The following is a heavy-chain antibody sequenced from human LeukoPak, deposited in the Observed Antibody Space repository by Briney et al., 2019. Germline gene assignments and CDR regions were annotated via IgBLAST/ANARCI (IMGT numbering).Heavy chain of an antibody. CDR2: IKTKADGGTT. V-gene: IGHV3-15*01. Sequence: PGGSLRLSCAASGFTFINAWMSWVRQAPGKGLEWVGRIKTKADGGTTDYVAHVEGRFTISRDDSKNKLYLQMHSLKTEDTAVYYCSTVYYDSRGVDYWGQGTLVTVSS. D-gene: IGHD3-22*01. J-gene: IGHJ4*02. CDR1: GFTFINAW. CDR3: STVYYDSRGVDY.